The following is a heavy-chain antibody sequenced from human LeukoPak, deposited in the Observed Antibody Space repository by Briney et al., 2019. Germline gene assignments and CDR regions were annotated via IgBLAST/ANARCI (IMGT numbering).Heavy chain of an antibody. CDR3: AKSYAPAGWFDP. V-gene: IGHV3-23*01. J-gene: IGHJ5*02. CDR1: GFTFSSYA. Sequence: GGSLRLSCAASGFTFSSYAMSWVRQAPGKGLEWVSAISGSGGSTYYADSVKGRFAISRDNSKNTLYLQMNSLRAEDTAAYYCAKSYAPAGWFDPWGQGTLVTVSS. D-gene: IGHD3-16*01. CDR2: ISGSGGST.